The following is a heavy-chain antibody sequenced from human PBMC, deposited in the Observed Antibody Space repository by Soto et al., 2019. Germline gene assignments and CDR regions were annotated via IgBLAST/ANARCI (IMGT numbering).Heavy chain of an antibody. CDR3: AKRPEFSSTWYYFDY. V-gene: IGHV3-23*01. CDR2: MSGTGGTT. D-gene: IGHD6-13*01. CDR1: GFTFSNFA. J-gene: IGHJ4*02. Sequence: GGSLRLSCTASGFTFSNFAMSWVRQAPGKGLEWLSVMSGTGGTTYYADSVKGRFTTSRDNSKNTLYLEMNSLRADDTALYYCAKRPEFSSTWYYFDYWGQGTLVTVSS.